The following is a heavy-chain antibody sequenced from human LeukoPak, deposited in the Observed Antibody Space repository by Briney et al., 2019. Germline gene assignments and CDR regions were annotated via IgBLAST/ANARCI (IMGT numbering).Heavy chain of an antibody. CDR2: IYYSGST. V-gene: IGHV4-39*07. D-gene: IGHD1-1*01. CDR3: ARDGTVGYDTDAFDI. Sequence: PSETLSLTCTVPGGSISSSSYYWGWIRQPPGKGLEWIGSIYYSGSTNYNPSLKSRVTISVDTSKNQFSLKLSSVTAADTAVYYCARDGTVGYDTDAFDIWGQGTMVTVSS. J-gene: IGHJ3*02. CDR1: GGSISSSSYY.